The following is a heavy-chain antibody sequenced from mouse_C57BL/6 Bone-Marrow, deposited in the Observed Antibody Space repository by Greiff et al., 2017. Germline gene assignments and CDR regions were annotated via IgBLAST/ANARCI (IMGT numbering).Heavy chain of an antibody. CDR1: GYTFTSYW. CDR3: ARSAFITTAVAGGFAY. Sequence: VQLQQPGAELVKPGASVKLSCKASGYTFTSYWMHWVKQRPGRGLEWIGRIDPNSGSTNYNEKFKSKATLTVDKSSSTAYMQLSSLTYEDSAVYYCARSAFITTAVAGGFAYWGQGTLVTVSA. D-gene: IGHD1-1*01. CDR2: IDPNSGST. J-gene: IGHJ3*01. V-gene: IGHV1-62-3*01.